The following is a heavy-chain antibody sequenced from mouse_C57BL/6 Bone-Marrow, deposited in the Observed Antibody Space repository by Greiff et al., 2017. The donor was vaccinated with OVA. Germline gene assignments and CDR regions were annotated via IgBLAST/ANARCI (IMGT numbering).Heavy chain of an antibody. Sequence: QVQLKESGAELVRPGASVTLSCKASGYTFTDYEMHWVKQTPVHGLEWIGAIDPETGGTAYNQKFKGKAILTADKSSSTACMELRSLTSEDSAVSYCTRGYSNYYAMDYWGQGTSVTVSS. CDR2: IDPETGGT. J-gene: IGHJ4*01. CDR1: GYTFTDYE. V-gene: IGHV1-15*01. D-gene: IGHD2-5*01. CDR3: TRGYSNYYAMDY.